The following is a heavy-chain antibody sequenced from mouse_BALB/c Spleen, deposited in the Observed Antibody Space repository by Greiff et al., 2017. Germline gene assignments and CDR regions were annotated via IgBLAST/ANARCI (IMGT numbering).Heavy chain of an antibody. J-gene: IGHJ1*01. CDR2: ISYSGST. CDR1: GYSITSDYA. Sequence: EVKLQESGPGLVKPSQSLSLTCTVTGYSITSDYAWNWIRQFPGNKLEWMGYISYSGSTSYNPSLKSRISITRDTSKNQFFLQLNSVTTEDTATYYCAQRGYFDVWGAGTTVTVSS. CDR3: AQRGYFDV. V-gene: IGHV3-2*02.